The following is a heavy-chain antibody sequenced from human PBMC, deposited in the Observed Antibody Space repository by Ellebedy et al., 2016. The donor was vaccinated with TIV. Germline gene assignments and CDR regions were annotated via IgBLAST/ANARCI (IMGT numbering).Heavy chain of an antibody. Sequence: PGGSLRLSCAASGLTFDNAWLSWVRQPPGKGLEWVGRIKSKTDTGRANYAAPLKGRFTISRDDSKNTLYLQMESLETEDTAVYFCTTGVCSGGSCPFDFWGQGTLVTVSS. CDR3: TTGVCSGGSCPFDF. CDR2: IKSKTDTGRA. V-gene: IGHV3-15*01. D-gene: IGHD2-15*01. CDR1: GLTFDNAW. J-gene: IGHJ4*02.